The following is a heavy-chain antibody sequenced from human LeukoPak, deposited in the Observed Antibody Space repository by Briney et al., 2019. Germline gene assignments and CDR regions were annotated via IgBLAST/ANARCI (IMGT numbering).Heavy chain of an antibody. V-gene: IGHV5-51*03. D-gene: IGHD2-21*01. Sequence: GAPLHTCAKAAGSTCTNSWIGGLRQLPGKRLERLGIIYPGDTDTKYNPAFHRQATISVDKTITTAYLMCRRLAASSTAMYYWARVGRTESPSGDYYWGQGTLVTVSS. CDR2: IYPGDTDT. CDR3: ARVGRTESPSGDYY. CDR1: GSTCTNSW. J-gene: IGHJ4*02.